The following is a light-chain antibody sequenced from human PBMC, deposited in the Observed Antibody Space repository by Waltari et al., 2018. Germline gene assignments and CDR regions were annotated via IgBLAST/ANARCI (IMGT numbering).Light chain of an antibody. V-gene: IGKV3-20*01. Sequence: EIVLTQSPGTLSLSPGERATLSCRASQSVSSSYLAWYQQKPGQAPRLLIYGASSRATGIPDRFSGSASGTDFTLTISRLEPEDFAVYYCQQYGSSPPWTFGQGTKVESK. J-gene: IGKJ1*01. CDR3: QQYGSSPPWT. CDR1: QSVSSSY. CDR2: GAS.